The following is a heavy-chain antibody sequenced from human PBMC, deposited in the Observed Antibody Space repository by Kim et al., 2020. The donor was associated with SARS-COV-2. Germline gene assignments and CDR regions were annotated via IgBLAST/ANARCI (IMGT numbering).Heavy chain of an antibody. D-gene: IGHD3-3*01. CDR3: AREGSLNGGVGLNWFDP. Sequence: ASVKVSCKASGYTFTSYYMHWVRQAPGQGLEWMGIINPSGGSTSYAQKFQGRVTMTRDTSTSTVYMELSSLRSEDTAVYYCAREGSLNGGVGLNWFDPWGQGTLVTVSS. CDR2: INPSGGST. CDR1: GYTFTSYY. J-gene: IGHJ5*02. V-gene: IGHV1-46*01.